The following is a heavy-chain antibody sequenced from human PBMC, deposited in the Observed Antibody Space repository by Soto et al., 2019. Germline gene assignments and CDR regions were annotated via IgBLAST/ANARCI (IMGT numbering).Heavy chain of an antibody. CDR2: IIPIFGTA. CDR1: GGTFSSYA. V-gene: IGHV1-69*13. D-gene: IGHD1-26*01. J-gene: IGHJ6*02. Sequence: ASVKVSCKASGGTFSSYAISWVRQAPGQGLEWMGGIIPIFGTANYAQKFQGRVTITADESTSTAYMELSSLRSEDTAVYYCARDHYKREHPQNYYYYYGMDVWRQGTTVTVSS. CDR3: ARDHYKREHPQNYYYYYGMDV.